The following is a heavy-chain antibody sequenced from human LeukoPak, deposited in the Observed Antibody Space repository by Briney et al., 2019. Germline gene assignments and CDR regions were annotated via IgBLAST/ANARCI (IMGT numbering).Heavy chain of an antibody. CDR3: ARDSSSEL. J-gene: IGHJ4*02. CDR2: ISYDGSNK. Sequence: PGRSLRLSCAASGFIFSSYAMHWVRQAPGKGLEWVAVISYDGSNKYYADSVKGRFTISRDNSKNTLYLQMNSLRAEDTAVYYCARDSSSELWGQGTLVTVSS. CDR1: GFIFSSYA. D-gene: IGHD6-19*01. V-gene: IGHV3-30-3*01.